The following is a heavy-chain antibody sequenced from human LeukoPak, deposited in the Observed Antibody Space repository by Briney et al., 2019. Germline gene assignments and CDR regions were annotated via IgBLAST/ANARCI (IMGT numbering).Heavy chain of an antibody. CDR2: INPNSGGT. J-gene: IGHJ6*03. Sequence: ASVKVSCKASGYTFTGCYMHWVRQAPGQGLEWMGWINPNSGGTNYAQKFQGRVTMTRDTSISTAYMELSRLRSDDTAVYYCAREYSSSWYPTPYYYYYYMDVWGKGTTVTVSS. CDR3: AREYSSSWYPTPYYYYYYMDV. V-gene: IGHV1-2*02. D-gene: IGHD6-13*01. CDR1: GYTFTGCY.